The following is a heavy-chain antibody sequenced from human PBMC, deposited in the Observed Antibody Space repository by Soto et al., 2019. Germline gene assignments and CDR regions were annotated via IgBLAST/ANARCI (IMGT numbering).Heavy chain of an antibody. CDR3: ARLIGNSWLDS. D-gene: IGHD2-8*01. Sequence: SQTLSLTCAISGDSVSTNSAACDWIRQSPSRGLEWLGRTYYRSKWYNDYAVSLKRRITINPDTSNNQLSLQLNSVPPNDTAVYYCARLIGNSWLDSWGQGTLVTVSS. CDR2: TYYRSKWYN. V-gene: IGHV6-1*01. CDR1: GDSVSTNSAA. J-gene: IGHJ5*01.